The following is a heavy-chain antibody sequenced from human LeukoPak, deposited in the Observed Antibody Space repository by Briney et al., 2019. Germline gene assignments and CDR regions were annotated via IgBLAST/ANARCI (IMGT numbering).Heavy chain of an antibody. J-gene: IGHJ5*02. CDR1: GFTFSSYS. V-gene: IGHV3-48*01. CDR2: ISSSSSTI. Sequence: PGGSLRLSCAASGFTFSSYSMTWVRQAPGKGLEWVSYISSSSSTIYYADSVKGRFTISRDNAKNSLYLQMNSLRAEDTAVYYCAGEGDNWFDPWGQGTLVTVSS. CDR3: AGEGDNWFDP. D-gene: IGHD3-16*01.